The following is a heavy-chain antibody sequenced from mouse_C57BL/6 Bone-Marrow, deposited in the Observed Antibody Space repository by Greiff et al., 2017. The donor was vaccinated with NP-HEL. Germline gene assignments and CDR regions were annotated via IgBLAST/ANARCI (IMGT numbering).Heavy chain of an antibody. Sequence: QVQLQQPGAELVKPGASVKMSCKASGYTFTSYWITWVKQRPGQGLEWIGDIYPGSGSTNYNEKFKSKATLTVDTSTSTAYMQRSILTSEDSAVYYCARSSRGWYFDVWGTGTTVTVSS. CDR3: ARSSRGWYFDV. J-gene: IGHJ1*03. V-gene: IGHV1-55*01. CDR2: IYPGSGST. D-gene: IGHD1-1*01. CDR1: GYTFTSYW.